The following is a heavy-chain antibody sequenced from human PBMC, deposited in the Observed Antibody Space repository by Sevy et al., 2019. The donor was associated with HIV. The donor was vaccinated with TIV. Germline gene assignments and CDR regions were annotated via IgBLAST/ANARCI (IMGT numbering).Heavy chain of an antibody. CDR1: IFTFNIYG. CDR2: MRKDGLTT. Sequence: GGSLRLSSAASIFTFNIYGMQWVRQAPGKGLEWVAYMRKDGLTTYYADSVKGRFTISRDSSKNTLYLQMNSLRIEDAALYYCTRETTYYDASGPVPGDIWGQGTMVTVSS. V-gene: IGHV3-30*02. CDR3: TRETTYYDASGPVPGDI. J-gene: IGHJ3*02. D-gene: IGHD3-16*01.